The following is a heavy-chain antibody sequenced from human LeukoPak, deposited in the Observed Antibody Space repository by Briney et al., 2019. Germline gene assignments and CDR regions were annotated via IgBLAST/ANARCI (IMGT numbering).Heavy chain of an antibody. CDR1: GFTFSSYG. V-gene: IGHV3-30*19. Sequence: HPGGSLRLSCAASGFTFSSYGMHWVRQAPGKGLEWVAVISYDGSNKYYADSVKGRFTISRDNSKNTLYLQMNSLRAEDTAVYYCARDHVTMVRGVYDAFDIWGQGTMVTVSS. D-gene: IGHD3-10*01. J-gene: IGHJ3*02. CDR3: ARDHVTMVRGVYDAFDI. CDR2: ISYDGSNK.